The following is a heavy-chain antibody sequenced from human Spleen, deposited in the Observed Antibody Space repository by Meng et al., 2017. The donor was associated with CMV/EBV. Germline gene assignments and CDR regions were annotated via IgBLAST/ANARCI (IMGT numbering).Heavy chain of an antibody. CDR2: VSSDSDYT. CDR1: RFPLKRFT. J-gene: IGHJ4*02. CDR3: ARSDSGGSPADY. V-gene: IGHV3-21*01. Sequence: GESLKISCAASRFPLKRFTMNWVRQAPGKGLEWVSSVSSDSDYTNYADSVRGRFTLSRDDAKNSLYLQMNSLRAEDTAVYYCARSDSGGSPADYWGQGTLVTVSS. D-gene: IGHD3-10*01.